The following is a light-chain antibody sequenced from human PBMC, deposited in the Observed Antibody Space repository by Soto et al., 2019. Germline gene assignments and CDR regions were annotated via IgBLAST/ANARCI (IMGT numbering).Light chain of an antibody. J-gene: IGLJ1*01. Sequence: QSVLTQPASLSVSPGQSITISCPGNSSDVGGYNYVSWYQQHPGKAPKLMIYDVSNRPSGVSNRFSGSKSGNTASLTISGLQAEDEADYYCSSYTSSSTLYVFGTGTKVTVL. V-gene: IGLV2-14*01. CDR3: SSYTSSSTLYV. CDR2: DVS. CDR1: SSDVGGYNY.